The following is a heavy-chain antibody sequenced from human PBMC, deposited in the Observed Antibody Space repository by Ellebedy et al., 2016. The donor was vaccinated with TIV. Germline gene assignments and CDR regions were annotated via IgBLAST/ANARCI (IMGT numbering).Heavy chain of an antibody. J-gene: IGHJ4*02. CDR2: IYGGDKT. Sequence: GESLKISCATSGFTFSSYALSWVRQAPGKGLECVSIIYGGDKTYYADSVRGRFTTSRDNSRNTLYLQMSSLRAEDTAVYYCVRSGPTVNTHFDFWGQGTLVTVSS. D-gene: IGHD5-18*01. V-gene: IGHV3-53*01. CDR1: GFTFSSYA. CDR3: VRSGPTVNTHFDF.